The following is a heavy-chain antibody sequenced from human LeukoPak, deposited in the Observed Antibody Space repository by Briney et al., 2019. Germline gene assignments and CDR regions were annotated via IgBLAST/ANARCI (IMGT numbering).Heavy chain of an antibody. D-gene: IGHD5-12*01. Sequence: PGESLKISCKGSGYSFTIFWIAWVRQMSGKGLEWMGIIYPANSETRYSPSFQGQVTFSADRSINTAYLQWSSLNASDTAMYYCARRVSGYDDYWGQGTLVTVSS. CDR3: ARRVSGYDDY. V-gene: IGHV5-51*01. J-gene: IGHJ4*02. CDR1: GYSFTIFW. CDR2: IYPANSET.